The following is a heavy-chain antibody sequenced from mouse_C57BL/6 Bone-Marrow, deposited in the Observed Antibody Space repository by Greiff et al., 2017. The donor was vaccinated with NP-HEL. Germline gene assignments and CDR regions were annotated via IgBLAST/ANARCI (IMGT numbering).Heavy chain of an antibody. CDR2: IDPSDSYT. J-gene: IGHJ2*01. CDR1: GYTFTSYW. D-gene: IGHD2-5*01. CDR3: ARDSNYEYYFDY. V-gene: IGHV1-50*01. Sequence: VQLQQPGAELVKPGASVKLSCKASGYTFTSYWMQWVKQRPGQGLEWIGEIDPSDSYTNYNQKFKGKATLTVDTSSSTAYMQLSSLTSEDSAVYYCARDSNYEYYFDYWGQGTTLTVSS.